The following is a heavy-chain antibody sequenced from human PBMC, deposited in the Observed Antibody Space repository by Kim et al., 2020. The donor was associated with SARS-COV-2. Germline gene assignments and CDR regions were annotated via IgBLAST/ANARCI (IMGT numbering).Heavy chain of an antibody. D-gene: IGHD2-8*01. CDR1: GASINNNY. CDR2: IHSTGTT. Sequence: SSTLSLTCTVSGASINNNYWTWIRQSPEKGLEWIGYIHSTGTTEYNPSLEGRVTLSIDTSRNQFSLTLRSVTAADTAMYFCGRNGVYLDVWGKGTTVTVSS. V-gene: IGHV4-59*08. CDR3: GRNGVYLDV. J-gene: IGHJ6*03.